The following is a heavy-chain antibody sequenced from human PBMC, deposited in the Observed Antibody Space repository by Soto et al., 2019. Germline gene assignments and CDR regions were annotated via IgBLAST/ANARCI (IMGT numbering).Heavy chain of an antibody. CDR3: AGGIAPIHLDY. CDR1: GGSMSPYY. J-gene: IGHJ4*02. Sequence: QVHLQESGPGLVKPAETLSLTCTVSGGSMSPYYWSWIRQTPGKGLEWIAYIYFSGYTNYTPSLKIRVTISVYTSKNQFSLDLNSVPAADTALSYCAGGIAPIHLDYWGQGTLVAVSS. D-gene: IGHD6-13*01. V-gene: IGHV4-59*01. CDR2: IYFSGYT.